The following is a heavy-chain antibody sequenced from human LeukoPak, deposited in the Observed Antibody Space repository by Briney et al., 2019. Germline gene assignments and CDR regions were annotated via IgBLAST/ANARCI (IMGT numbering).Heavy chain of an antibody. CDR3: AKDRPITMIVVGYFDY. V-gene: IGHV3-23*01. Sequence: GGSLRLSCAASGFTFSSYAMSWVRQAPGKGLEWVSGINGRGSSTYYADSVKGRFTISRDNSKNTLYLQMNSLRAEDTAVYYCAKDRPITMIVVGYFDYWGQGTLVTASS. J-gene: IGHJ4*02. CDR1: GFTFSSYA. CDR2: INGRGSST. D-gene: IGHD3-22*01.